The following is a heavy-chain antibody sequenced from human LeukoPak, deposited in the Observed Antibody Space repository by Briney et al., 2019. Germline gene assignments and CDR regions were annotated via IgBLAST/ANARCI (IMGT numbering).Heavy chain of an antibody. J-gene: IGHJ6*02. Sequence: GASRRLSCAASGFTFSSYSIGWVRHAAEKGLEWGSAISGVVGSTYYGDSVNGRFTTSRDNSKNTLYLTMNSLRAEDTAVYYCAKVKVVAYDFWSGSWGMDVWGQGTTVTVSS. D-gene: IGHD3-3*01. CDR3: AKVKVVAYDFWSGSWGMDV. CDR1: GFTFSSYS. CDR2: ISGVVGST. V-gene: IGHV3-23*01.